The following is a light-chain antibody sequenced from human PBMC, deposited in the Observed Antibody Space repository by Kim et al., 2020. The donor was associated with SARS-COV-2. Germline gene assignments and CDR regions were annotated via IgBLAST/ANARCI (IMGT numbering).Light chain of an antibody. CDR1: QSVSNY. Sequence: LSPAERAALSCSASQSVSNYLSWSPLTPGQPPTLPIYNASTRAPGIPARFSGSGSGTDFTLTISSLEPEDFAVYYFPQRSNWPLTFGGGTKVYIK. CDR3: PQRSNWPLT. CDR2: NAS. J-gene: IGKJ4*01. V-gene: IGKV3-11*01.